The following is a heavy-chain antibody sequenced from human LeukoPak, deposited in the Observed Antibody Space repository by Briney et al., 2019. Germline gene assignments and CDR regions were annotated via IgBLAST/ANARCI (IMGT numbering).Heavy chain of an antibody. CDR2: IYYSGST. D-gene: IGHD6-19*01. V-gene: IGHV4-39*01. CDR3: ARRYSSGWSHFDY. Sequence: PSETLSLTCTVSGGSISSSSYYWGWIRQPPGKGLEWIGSIYYSGSTYYNPSLKSRVTISVDTSKNQFSLKLSSVTAADTAVYYCARRYSSGWSHFDYWGQGTLVTVSS. J-gene: IGHJ4*02. CDR1: GGSISSSSYY.